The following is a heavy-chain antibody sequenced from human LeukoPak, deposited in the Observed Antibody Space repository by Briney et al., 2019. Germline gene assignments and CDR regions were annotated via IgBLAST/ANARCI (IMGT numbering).Heavy chain of an antibody. V-gene: IGHV3-33*01. D-gene: IGHD6-13*01. Sequence: GGSLRLSCAASGFTFSSYGMHWVRQAPGKGLEWVAVIWYDGSNKYYADSVKGRFTISRDNSKNTLYLQMNSLRAEDTAVYYCAVGIAAAGTGYYYYGMDVWGQGTTVTVSS. J-gene: IGHJ6*02. CDR1: GFTFSSYG. CDR3: AVGIAAAGTGYYYYGMDV. CDR2: IWYDGSNK.